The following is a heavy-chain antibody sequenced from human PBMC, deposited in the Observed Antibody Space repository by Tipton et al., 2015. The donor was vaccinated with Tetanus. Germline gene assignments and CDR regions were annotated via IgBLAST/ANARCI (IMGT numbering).Heavy chain of an antibody. V-gene: IGHV4-4*02. Sequence: TLSLTCAVSGVSISTSDWWSWVRQPPGKGLEWIEEIFHDGTTNYNPSLKSRVTISVDKSKSQFSLKWTSVTAADTAVYYCASHLGSCTSTSCQPFAYWGQGTLVTVSS. CDR3: ASHLGSCTSTSCQPFAY. J-gene: IGHJ4*02. CDR2: IFHDGTT. CDR1: GVSISTSDW. D-gene: IGHD2-2*01.